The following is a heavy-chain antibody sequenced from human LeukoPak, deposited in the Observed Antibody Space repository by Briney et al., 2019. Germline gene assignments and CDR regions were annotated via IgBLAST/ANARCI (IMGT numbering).Heavy chain of an antibody. CDR3: ARQDYVWGTIYYFDY. CDR1: RFGFSDYY. CDR2: ISSSGSTT. D-gene: IGHD3-16*01. Sequence: PGGSLRLSCAASRFGFSDYYMGWILQAPGKGLEWVSYISSSGSTTYYADSVKGRFTISRDNAKNSLYLQMNSLRAGDTAVYYCARQDYVWGTIYYFDYWGQGTLVTVSS. V-gene: IGHV3-11*04. J-gene: IGHJ4*02.